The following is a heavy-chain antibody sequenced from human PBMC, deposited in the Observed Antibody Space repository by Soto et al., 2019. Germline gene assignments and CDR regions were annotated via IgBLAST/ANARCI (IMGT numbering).Heavy chain of an antibody. Sequence: QVQLVESGGGVVQPGRSLRLSCAASGFTFSSYGMHWVRQAPGKGLEWVAVISYDGSNKYYADSVKGRFTISRDNSKNTLYLQMNSLRAEDTAVYYCAKPYGSVSYYNSYPLVYWGQGTLVTVSS. J-gene: IGHJ4*02. CDR1: GFTFSSYG. CDR2: ISYDGSNK. V-gene: IGHV3-30*18. CDR3: AKPYGSVSYYNSYPLVY. D-gene: IGHD3-10*01.